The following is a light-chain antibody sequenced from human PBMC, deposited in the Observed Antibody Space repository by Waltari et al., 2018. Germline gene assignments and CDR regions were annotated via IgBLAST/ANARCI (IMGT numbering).Light chain of an antibody. CDR1: QSLSSTY. CDR2: GAS. J-gene: IGKJ2*01. Sequence: EIVLTQSPGTLSLSPGERATLSCRASQSLSSTYLAWYQQKPGQAPRLLIYGASSRATGIPDRFSGSGSGTDFTLIISRLEPEDSAVYYCQQYGRSPYTFGQGTKLEIK. V-gene: IGKV3-20*01. CDR3: QQYGRSPYT.